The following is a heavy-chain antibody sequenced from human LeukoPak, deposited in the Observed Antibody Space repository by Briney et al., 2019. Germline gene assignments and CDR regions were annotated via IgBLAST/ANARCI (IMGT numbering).Heavy chain of an antibody. J-gene: IGHJ5*02. Sequence: GGSLRLSCAASGFTFSTYAMSWVRQAPGKGLEWVSAISASGGTTYYVDFVEGRFTISRDNSKNTLYLQMSSLRVEDTAVYYCAKEPREYCSSTSCPNWIDPWGQGTLVTVSS. CDR3: AKEPREYCSSTSCPNWIDP. D-gene: IGHD2-2*01. CDR1: GFTFSTYA. CDR2: ISASGGTT. V-gene: IGHV3-23*01.